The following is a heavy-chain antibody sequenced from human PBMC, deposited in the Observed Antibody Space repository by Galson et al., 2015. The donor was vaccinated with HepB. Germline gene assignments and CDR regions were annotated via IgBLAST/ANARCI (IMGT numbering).Heavy chain of an antibody. D-gene: IGHD3-3*01. CDR2: INPNSGGT. V-gene: IGHV1-2*02. CDR3: ARDSRYRVRFLDKNYYYYYMDV. J-gene: IGHJ6*03. Sequence: SVKVSCKASGYTFTGYYMHWVRQAPGQGLEWMGWINPNSGGTNYAQKFQGRVTMTRDTSISTAYMELSRLRSDDTAVYYCARDSRYRVRFLDKNYYYYYMDVWGKGTTVTVSS. CDR1: GYTFTGYY.